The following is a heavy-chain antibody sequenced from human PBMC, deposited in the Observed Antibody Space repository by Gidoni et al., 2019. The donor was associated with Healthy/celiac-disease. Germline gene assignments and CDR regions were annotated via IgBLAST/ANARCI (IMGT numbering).Heavy chain of an antibody. Sequence: QVQLVESGGGVVQPGRSLRLSCAASGFTFSSYGMHWGRQAPGKGLEWVAVIWYDGSNKYYADSVKGRFTISRDNSKNTLYLQMNSLRAEDTAVYYCARDTHRYSSGSHSFDYWGQGTLVTVSS. D-gene: IGHD6-19*01. J-gene: IGHJ4*02. CDR3: ARDTHRYSSGSHSFDY. CDR2: IWYDGSNK. CDR1: GFTFSSYG. V-gene: IGHV3-33*01.